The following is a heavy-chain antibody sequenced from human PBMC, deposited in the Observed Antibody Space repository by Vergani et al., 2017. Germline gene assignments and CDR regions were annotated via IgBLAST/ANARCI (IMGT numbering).Heavy chain of an antibody. D-gene: IGHD1-26*01. CDR3: ARGRSELLNGDNWFDP. CDR1: GGTFSSYA. J-gene: IGHJ5*02. Sequence: QVQLVQSGAEVKKPGSSVKVSCKASGGTFSSYAISWVRQAPGQGLEWMGWMNPNSGNTGYAQKFQGRVTMTRNTSISTAYMELSSLRSEDTAVYYCARGRSELLNGDNWFDPWGQGTLVTVSS. CDR2: MNPNSGNT. V-gene: IGHV1-8*02.